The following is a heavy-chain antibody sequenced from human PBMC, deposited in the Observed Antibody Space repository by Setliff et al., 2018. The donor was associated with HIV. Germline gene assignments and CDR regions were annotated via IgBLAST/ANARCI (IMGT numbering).Heavy chain of an antibody. V-gene: IGHV1-8*02. CDR3: VRCSYVWGSYRMQP. Sequence: ASVNVSCKASGYTFTNYDINWVRQATGQGLEWMGWMNPNSGNTGYAQKFQGRVTMTRNTSISTAYMELSSLRSEDTAVYYCVRCSYVWGSYRMQPWGQGTLVTVSS. J-gene: IGHJ5*02. CDR1: GYTFTNYD. CDR2: MNPNSGNT. D-gene: IGHD3-16*02.